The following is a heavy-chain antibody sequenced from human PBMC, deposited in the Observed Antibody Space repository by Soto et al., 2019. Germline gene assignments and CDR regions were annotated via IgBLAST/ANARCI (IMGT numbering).Heavy chain of an antibody. CDR2: ISSNGGST. CDR3: AGDAFDI. J-gene: IGHJ3*02. Sequence: PGGSLKLSCAASGFTFSNYGIHWVRQAPWKGLEYVSAISSNGGSTYYAKSVKGRFTISRDNAKNTVFLQMGSLRAEDMGVYYCAGDAFDIWGKGTMVPV. V-gene: IGHV3-64*01. CDR1: GFTFSNYG.